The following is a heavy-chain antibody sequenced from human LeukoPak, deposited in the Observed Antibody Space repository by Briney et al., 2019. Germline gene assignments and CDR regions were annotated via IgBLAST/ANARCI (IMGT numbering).Heavy chain of an antibody. D-gene: IGHD4-23*01. J-gene: IGHJ5*02. CDR3: ARHADYGGNSGFALWFDP. Sequence: TSSETLSLTCTVSGGSISSYYWSWIRQPPGKGLEWIGYIYYSGSTNYNPSLKSRVTISVDTSKNQFSLKLGSVTAADTAVYYCARHADYGGNSGFALWFDPWGQGTLVTVSS. CDR2: IYYSGST. CDR1: GGSISSYY. V-gene: IGHV4-59*08.